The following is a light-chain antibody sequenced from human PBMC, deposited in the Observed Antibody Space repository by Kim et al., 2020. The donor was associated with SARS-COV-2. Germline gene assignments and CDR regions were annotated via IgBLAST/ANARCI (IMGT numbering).Light chain of an antibody. CDR3: LQHNNYPFT. V-gene: IGKV1-17*01. CDR2: DAS. Sequence: DIQMTQSPSSLSASVGDRVTITCQASQGIRNYLNWYQQKPGKAPKLLIYDASSLQTGVPSRFSGSGSGTEFTFTISSLQPEDIATYYCLQHNNYPFTFGQGTKLEI. J-gene: IGKJ2*01. CDR1: QGIRNY.